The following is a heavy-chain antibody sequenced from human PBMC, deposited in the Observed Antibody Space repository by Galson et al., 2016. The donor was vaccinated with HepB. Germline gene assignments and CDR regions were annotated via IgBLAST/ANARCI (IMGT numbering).Heavy chain of an antibody. Sequence: SLRLSCAVSGFSVAHDYMSWVRQAPGKGLEWVSLIYRGGDTYNADPVKGRFTISRDNSKYMMYLQMHSLRAEDTAIYYCATKVSSAKSYGWLDSWGLGTLVTVSS. D-gene: IGHD5-18*01. CDR1: GFSVAHDY. CDR2: IYRGGDT. CDR3: ATKVSSAKSYGWLDS. V-gene: IGHV3-53*01. J-gene: IGHJ4*02.